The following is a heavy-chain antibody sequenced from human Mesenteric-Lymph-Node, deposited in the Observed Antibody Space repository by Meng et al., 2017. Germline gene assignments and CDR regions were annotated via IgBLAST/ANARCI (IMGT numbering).Heavy chain of an antibody. D-gene: IGHD3-10*01. J-gene: IGHJ5*02. Sequence: GESLKISCAASGFTFSNYGMHWVRQAPGKGLEWVAITSSDESQKYYPDSVRGRFIISRDNSKNTLFLQMNSLRTEDTAVYYCAREGFGDPPDWFDPWGQGTLVTVSS. V-gene: IGHV3-30*19. CDR3: AREGFGDPPDWFDP. CDR2: TSSDESQK. CDR1: GFTFSNYG.